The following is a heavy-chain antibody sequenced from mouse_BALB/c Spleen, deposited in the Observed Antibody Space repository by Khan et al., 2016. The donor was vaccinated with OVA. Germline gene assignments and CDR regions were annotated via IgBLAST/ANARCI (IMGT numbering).Heavy chain of an antibody. D-gene: IGHD2-4*01. J-gene: IGHJ2*01. CDR3: ARWDYDAPNY. Sequence: EVQLQESGPGLVKPSQSLSLTCTVTGYLITSDYAWNWIRQFPGNKLEWMGFISYSGSTSYNPSLKSRISITRDTSKNQFFLQLNSVTTEDTATYYCARWDYDAPNYWGQGTTLTVSS. CDR1: GYLITSDYA. V-gene: IGHV3-2*02. CDR2: ISYSGST.